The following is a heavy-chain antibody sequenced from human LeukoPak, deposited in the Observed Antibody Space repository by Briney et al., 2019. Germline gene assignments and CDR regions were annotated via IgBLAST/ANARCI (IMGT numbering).Heavy chain of an antibody. Sequence: GGSLRLSCAASGFIFSSYGIHWVRQAPGKGLEWVAVISYDESNKYYADSVKGRFTISRDNSKNTLYLQMNSLRAEDTAVYYCAKDRCGGDCYLLDYWGQGTLVTVSS. J-gene: IGHJ4*02. CDR1: GFIFSSYG. CDR2: ISYDESNK. CDR3: AKDRCGGDCYLLDY. D-gene: IGHD2-21*02. V-gene: IGHV3-30*18.